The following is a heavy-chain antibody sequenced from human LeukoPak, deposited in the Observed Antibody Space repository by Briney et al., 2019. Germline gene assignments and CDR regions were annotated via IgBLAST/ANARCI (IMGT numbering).Heavy chain of an antibody. CDR1: GGSINSSSYF. D-gene: IGHD2-2*01. J-gene: IGHJ4*02. CDR3: ARGVVAAGHFDY. CDR2: LYTSGST. Sequence: SQTLSFTCTVSGGSINSSSYFWRWIRQPAGKGRGWIGRLYTSGSTKYNPSLKSRVTISADTSKNQVSLKLSSVTAADTAVYYCARGVVAAGHFDYWGQGTLVTVSS. V-gene: IGHV4-61*02.